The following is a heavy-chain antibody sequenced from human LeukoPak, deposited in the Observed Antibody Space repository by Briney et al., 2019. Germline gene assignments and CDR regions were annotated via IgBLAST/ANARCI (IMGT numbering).Heavy chain of an antibody. D-gene: IGHD3-10*01. CDR3: ARYYYGSGSYLDY. Sequence: GGSLRLSCAASGFTFSSYAMSWVRQAPGKGLEWVSAISGSGGSTYYADSVKGRFTISRDNAKNSLYLQMDSLRAEDTAVYYCARYYYGSGSYLDYWGQGTLVTVSS. CDR1: GFTFSSYA. J-gene: IGHJ4*02. CDR2: ISGSGGST. V-gene: IGHV3-23*01.